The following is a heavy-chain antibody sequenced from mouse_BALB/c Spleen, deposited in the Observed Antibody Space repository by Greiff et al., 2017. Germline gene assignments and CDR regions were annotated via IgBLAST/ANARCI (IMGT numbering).Heavy chain of an antibody. J-gene: IGHJ4*01. Sequence: VQLQQSGPSLVQPSQSLSITCTVSGFSLTSYGVHWVRQSPGKGLEWLGVIWRGGSTDYNAAFMSRLSITKDNSKSQVFFKMNSLQADDTAIYYCAKNYGSSYAMDYWGQGTSVTVSA. V-gene: IGHV2-5-1*01. CDR2: IWRGGST. D-gene: IGHD1-1*01. CDR3: AKNYGSSYAMDY. CDR1: GFSLTSYG.